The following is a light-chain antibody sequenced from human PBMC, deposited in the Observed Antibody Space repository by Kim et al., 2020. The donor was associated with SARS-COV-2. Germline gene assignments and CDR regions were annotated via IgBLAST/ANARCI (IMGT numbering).Light chain of an antibody. CDR1: GRDVGRYNL. V-gene: IGLV2-23*02. J-gene: IGLJ1*01. CDR3: SSYAGTYYV. Sequence: QSALTQPASVSGSPGQSITISCTGTGRDVGRYNLVSWYQQHPGKVPKLMIFEVTKRPSEVSNRFSGSKSGNTASLTISGLQPEDEADYYCSSYAGTYYVFGSGTKVTVL. CDR2: EVT.